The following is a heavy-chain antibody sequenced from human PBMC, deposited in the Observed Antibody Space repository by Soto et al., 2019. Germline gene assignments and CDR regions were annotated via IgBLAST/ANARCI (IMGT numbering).Heavy chain of an antibody. D-gene: IGHD4-17*01. J-gene: IGHJ4*02. CDR2: VYYSGTT. V-gene: IGHV4-61*01. CDR3: ARTTAVPNTLRSRYFFDY. Sequence: EMGISSETLSLTCSVSGGSVSNKTYYWSWIRQPPGKRLEWIGYVYYSGTTNYNPSLKSRVTISVDLSKNQFSLRLSSVTTADTALYYCARTTAVPNTLRSRYFFDYWGQGTLVTVSS. CDR1: GGSVSNKTYY.